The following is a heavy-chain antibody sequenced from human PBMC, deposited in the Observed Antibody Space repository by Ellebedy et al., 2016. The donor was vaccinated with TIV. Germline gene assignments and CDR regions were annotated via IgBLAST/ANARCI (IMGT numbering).Heavy chain of an antibody. D-gene: IGHD3-10*01. V-gene: IGHV3-21*06. CDR2: ISGSRTYI. CDR1: GFTFSIST. J-gene: IGHJ4*02. CDR3: ARARGSGNYYSSVGY. Sequence: GGSLRLSCAASGFTFSISTMNWVRQAPGKGLEWVSFISGSRTYIYYADSVKGRFTISRDNAKNSLYLQMNSLRAEDTAVYYCARARGSGNYYSSVGYWGRGTLVTVSS.